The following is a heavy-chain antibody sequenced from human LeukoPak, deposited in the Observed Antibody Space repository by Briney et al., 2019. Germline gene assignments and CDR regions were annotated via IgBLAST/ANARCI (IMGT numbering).Heavy chain of an antibody. D-gene: IGHD1-26*01. V-gene: IGHV4-59*08. CDR2: IYYSGSN. J-gene: IGHJ3*02. CDR1: GDSINSDY. CDR3: ARLQSGSYSVDVFDI. Sequence: SETLSLTCTVSGDSINSDYWNWIRQHPGKELEWIGFIYYSGSNNYNPSLKSRVTISVDASRNHFSLKLNSVTAADTAMYYCARLQSGSYSVDVFDIWGQGTMVTVSS.